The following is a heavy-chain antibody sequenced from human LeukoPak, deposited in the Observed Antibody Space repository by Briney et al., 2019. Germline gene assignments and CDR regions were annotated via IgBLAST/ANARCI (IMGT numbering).Heavy chain of an antibody. CDR1: GFTFSSYR. CDR3: ARYNAAAGDY. J-gene: IGHJ4*02. Sequence: GGSLRLSCAASGFTFSSYRMQWVRQAPGKGLVWVSRIKNDGSVTNYADSVKGRYTSSRDNAKNTLYLQMNSLRAEDTAVYYCARYNAAAGDYWGQGTLVTVSP. CDR2: IKNDGSVT. V-gene: IGHV3-74*01. D-gene: IGHD6-13*01.